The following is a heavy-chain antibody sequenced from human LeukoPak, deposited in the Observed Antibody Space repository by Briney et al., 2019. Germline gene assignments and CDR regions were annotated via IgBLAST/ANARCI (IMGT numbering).Heavy chain of an antibody. J-gene: IGHJ4*02. CDR1: GFTFSSYS. CDR3: ARSAPYDYVWGSYRCFDY. D-gene: IGHD3-16*02. Sequence: PGGSLRLPCAASGFTFSSYSMNWVRQAPGKGLEWVSSISSSSSYIYYADSVKGRFTISRDNAKDSLYLQMNSLRAEDTAVYYCARSAPYDYVWGSYRCFDYWGQGTLVTVSS. CDR2: ISSSSSYI. V-gene: IGHV3-21*01.